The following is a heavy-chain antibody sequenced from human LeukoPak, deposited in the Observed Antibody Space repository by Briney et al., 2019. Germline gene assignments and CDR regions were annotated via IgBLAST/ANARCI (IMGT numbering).Heavy chain of an antibody. CDR3: ARDCSRTSCYTRFDY. Sequence: GASVKVSCKASGYTFTSYDINWVRQATGQGLEWMGWMNPNSGNTGYAQKFQGRVTITRDTSISTAYMELSGLRSEDKAVYFCARDCSRTSCYTRFDYWGQGTLVTVSS. CDR1: GYTFTSYD. V-gene: IGHV1-8*01. CDR2: MNPNSGNT. D-gene: IGHD2-2*02. J-gene: IGHJ4*02.